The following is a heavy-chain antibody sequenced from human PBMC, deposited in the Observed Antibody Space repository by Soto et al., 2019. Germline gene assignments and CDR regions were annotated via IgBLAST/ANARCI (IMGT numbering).Heavy chain of an antibody. CDR1: GDSISSGGYY. Sequence: QVQLQESGPGLVKPSQTLSLTCTVSGDSISSGGYYWSWIRQHPGKGLEWIGYIYYSGSTYYNPSLKSPVTISVDTSKNQFSLKLSSVTAADTAVYYCAASCVACGGFNYYGMDVWGQGTTVTVSS. J-gene: IGHJ6*02. CDR2: IYYSGST. CDR3: AASCVACGGFNYYGMDV. V-gene: IGHV4-31*01. D-gene: IGHD2-21*01.